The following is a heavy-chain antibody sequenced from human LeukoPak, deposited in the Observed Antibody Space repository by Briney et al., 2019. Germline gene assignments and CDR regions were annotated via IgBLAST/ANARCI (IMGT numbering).Heavy chain of an antibody. V-gene: IGHV3-9*01. CDR3: AKVDGYNSGWYDS. Sequence: GGSLRLSCAASGFTFDDYGMHWVRQPPGKGLEWVSGISWNSGDIGYADSVKGRFTISRDNAKNSLYLQMDILKPEDTAFYYCAKVDGYNSGWYDSWGQGTLVTVSS. D-gene: IGHD6-19*01. CDR1: GFTFDDYG. CDR2: ISWNSGDI. J-gene: IGHJ5*01.